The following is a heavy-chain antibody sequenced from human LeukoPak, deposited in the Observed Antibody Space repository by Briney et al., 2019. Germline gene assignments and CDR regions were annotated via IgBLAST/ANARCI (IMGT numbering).Heavy chain of an antibody. CDR3: TRVGYIDEGIDY. V-gene: IGHV3-74*01. D-gene: IGHD5-24*01. CDR2: ICPDGTGI. Sequence: GGSLRLSCAASGFIFSFYCMHWVRQAPGKGPMWVSRICPDGTGISYADSVKARFTTSRDNAKNSLYLQMNSLRAEDTAIYYCTRVGYIDEGIDYWGQGTLVTVSS. CDR1: GFIFSFYC. J-gene: IGHJ4*02.